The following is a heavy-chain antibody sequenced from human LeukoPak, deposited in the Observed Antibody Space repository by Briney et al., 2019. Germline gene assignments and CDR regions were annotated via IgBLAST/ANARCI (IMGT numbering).Heavy chain of an antibody. CDR2: IKQGGSEK. V-gene: IGHV3-7*02. J-gene: IGHJ4*02. CDR1: GFTFSTYW. D-gene: IGHD3-10*01. Sequence: PGGSLRLSCVASGFTFSTYWMTWVRQAPGKGLEWVANIKQGGSEKYYLDSVKGRFTISRDYAENSLYLQMNSLRAEDTAVYYCRYGSGRYSFDYWGQGTLVTVSS. CDR3: RYGSGRYSFDY.